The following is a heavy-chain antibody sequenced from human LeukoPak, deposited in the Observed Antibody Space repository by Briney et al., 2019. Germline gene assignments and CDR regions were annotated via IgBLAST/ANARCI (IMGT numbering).Heavy chain of an antibody. D-gene: IGHD4-11*01. CDR1: GGSISSYY. V-gene: IGHV4-59*08. CDR2: IYYSGST. Sequence: SETLSLTCTVSGGSISSYYWSWIRQPPGKGLEWIGYIYYSGSTNYNPSLKSRVTISVDTSKNQFSLKPSSVTAADTAVYYCARGDYSPTPGYWGQGTLVTVSS. CDR3: ARGDYSPTPGY. J-gene: IGHJ4*02.